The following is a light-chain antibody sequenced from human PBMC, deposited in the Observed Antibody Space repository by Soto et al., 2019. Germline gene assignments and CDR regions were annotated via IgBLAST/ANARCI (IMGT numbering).Light chain of an antibody. CDR1: QSVRSE. J-gene: IGKJ1*01. V-gene: IGKV3-15*01. CDR2: GAS. CDR3: QQYNNWLPT. Sequence: TGRPQSPATLSVAPGERATLSCRASQSVRSELAWYQHKPGQAPRLLIYGASTRPTGIPAKISGSGSGTEFTLTISSLQPEDSAVYFCQQYNNWLPTFCRGTKVDI.